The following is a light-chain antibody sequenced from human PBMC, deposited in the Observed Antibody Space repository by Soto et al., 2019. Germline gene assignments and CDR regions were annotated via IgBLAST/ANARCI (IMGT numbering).Light chain of an antibody. V-gene: IGKV3-15*01. J-gene: IGKJ4*01. Sequence: EIVLTQSPGTLSVSPGERATLSCRASQTISSNNLAWYQQKPGQAPRLLIYGASTRATGIPARFSGSGSGTEFTLTISSLQSEDFAVYYCQQYNNWPLTFGGGTKVEIK. CDR1: QTISSNN. CDR3: QQYNNWPLT. CDR2: GAS.